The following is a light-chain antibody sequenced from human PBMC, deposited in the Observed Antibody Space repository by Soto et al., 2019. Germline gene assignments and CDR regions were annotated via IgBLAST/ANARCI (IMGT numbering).Light chain of an antibody. CDR3: SSYTTTTSLVV. CDR2: DVS. V-gene: IGLV2-14*03. Sequence: QSVLTQPASVSGSPGQSITISCSGTSSDVGGYNFVSWYQVHPGKAPRLILYDVSSRPSGVSYRFSGSKSANTASLNISRLQAGDEADYYCSSYTTTTSLVVFGGGTK. J-gene: IGLJ2*01. CDR1: SSDVGGYNF.